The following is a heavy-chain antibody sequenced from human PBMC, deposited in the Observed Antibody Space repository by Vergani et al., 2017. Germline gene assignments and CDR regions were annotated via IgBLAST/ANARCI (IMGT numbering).Heavy chain of an antibody. CDR2: IYWDDDK. D-gene: IGHD6-19*01. CDR3: AHSGSSGWYEVPERHYYYYGMDV. V-gene: IGHV2-5*02. J-gene: IGHJ6*02. Sequence: QITLKESGPTLVKPTQTLTLTCTFSGFSLSTSGVGVGCIRPPPGKALEWLALIYWDDDKRSSPSLKSRVTITKDTSKNQVVLTMTNMDPVDTATYDCAHSGSSGWYEVPERHYYYYGMDVWGQGTTVTVAS. CDR1: GFSLSTSGVG.